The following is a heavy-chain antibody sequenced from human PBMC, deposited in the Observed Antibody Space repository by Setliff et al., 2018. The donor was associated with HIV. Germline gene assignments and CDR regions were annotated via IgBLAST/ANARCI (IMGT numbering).Heavy chain of an antibody. CDR2: IYTNGAT. J-gene: IGHJ2*01. D-gene: IGHD3-10*01. V-gene: IGHV4-4*07. CDR3: AQDRGQCFDL. Sequence: PSETLSLTCSVSGDSFTGYYWNWIRQSAGKGLEWIGRIYTNGATSYNPSLRSRVTMSVDTSKKQLSLRLTSVSAADTAVYYCAQDRGQCFDLWGRGTLVTVSS. CDR1: GDSFTGYY.